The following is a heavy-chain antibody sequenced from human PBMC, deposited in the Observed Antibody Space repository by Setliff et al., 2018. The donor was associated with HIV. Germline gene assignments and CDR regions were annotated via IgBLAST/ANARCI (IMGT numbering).Heavy chain of an antibody. CDR2: IYPGDSDI. J-gene: IGHJ4*02. V-gene: IGHV5-51*01. Sequence: GESLKISCEGFGYSFSDNWIGWVRQMPGKGLEWMGIIYPGDSDIRYSPSFQGQVTISADKAISTAYLQWSSLKASDTGMYYCARAGRGGGSYWTFDYWGQGTLVTVSS. D-gene: IGHD1-26*01. CDR1: GYSFSDNW. CDR3: ARAGRGGGSYWTFDY.